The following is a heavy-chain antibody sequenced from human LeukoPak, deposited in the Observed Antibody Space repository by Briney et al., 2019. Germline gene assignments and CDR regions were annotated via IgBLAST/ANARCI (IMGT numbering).Heavy chain of an antibody. J-gene: IGHJ4*02. Sequence: SETLSLTCTVSGGSISSGDYYWSWIRQPPGKGLEWIGYVYNSGSTNYNPSLESRVTISEDTSKNQLSLKLSSVTAADTAVYYCARNYDSSGYRLAYWGQGTLVTVSS. CDR3: ARNYDSSGYRLAY. D-gene: IGHD3-22*01. V-gene: IGHV4-61*08. CDR1: GGSISSGDYY. CDR2: VYNSGST.